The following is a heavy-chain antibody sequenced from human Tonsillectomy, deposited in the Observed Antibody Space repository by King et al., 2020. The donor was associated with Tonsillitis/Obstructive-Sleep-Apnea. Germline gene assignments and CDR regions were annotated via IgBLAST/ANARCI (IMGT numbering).Heavy chain of an antibody. Sequence: VQLVESGGGLVQPGRSLRLSCAASGFTFDDYAMHWVRQAPGKGLEWVSGISWNSGSIGYADSVKGRFTISRDNAKNSLYLQMNSLRAEDTALYYCAKDLTGYYSNYWFDPWGQGTLVTVSS. CDR1: GFTFDDYA. D-gene: IGHD4-11*01. V-gene: IGHV3-9*01. CDR2: ISWNSGSI. CDR3: AKDLTGYYSNYWFDP. J-gene: IGHJ5*02.